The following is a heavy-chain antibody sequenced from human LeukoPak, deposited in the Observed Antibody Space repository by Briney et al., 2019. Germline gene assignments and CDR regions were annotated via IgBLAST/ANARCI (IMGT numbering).Heavy chain of an antibody. V-gene: IGHV3-15*01. CDR3: LYFWSGSSLVDY. Sequence: PGGSLRLSCAASGFTFSNDWMSWVRQAPGKGLEWVGRIKSKTDGGTADYAAPVKGRFTISRDDSKNTLYLEMYSLKTEDTAMYYCLYFWSGSSLVDYWGQGTLVTVSS. CDR1: GFTFSNDW. J-gene: IGHJ4*02. D-gene: IGHD3-3*01. CDR2: IKSKTDGGTA.